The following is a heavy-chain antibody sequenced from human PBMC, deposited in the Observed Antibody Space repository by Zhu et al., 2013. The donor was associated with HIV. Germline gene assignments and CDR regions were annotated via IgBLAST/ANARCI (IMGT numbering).Heavy chain of an antibody. CDR1: GYNFMDYD. Sequence: VREPGTSVTISCETYGYNFMDYDINWVRQAAGQGLEWMGWMNPKSGNTGYAQKFQDRVSMTRNTSITTAYMELSSLRSEDTAVYYCARGLGVDTSGRFDYWGQGTLVTVSS. V-gene: IGHV1-8*02. J-gene: IGHJ4*02. CDR3: ARGLGVDTSGRFDY. CDR2: MNPKSGNT. D-gene: IGHD3-22*01.